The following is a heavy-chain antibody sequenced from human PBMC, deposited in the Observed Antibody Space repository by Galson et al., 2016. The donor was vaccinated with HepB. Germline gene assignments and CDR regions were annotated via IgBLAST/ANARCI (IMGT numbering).Heavy chain of an antibody. CDR1: GGSISSSNW. J-gene: IGHJ4*02. V-gene: IGHV4-4*01. CDR2: INHSGST. CDR3: ARVADEYVWGLPAPFFDY. D-gene: IGHD3-16*01. Sequence: ETLSLTCAVSGGSISSSNWWSWVRQSPEKGLEWIGEINHSGSTKYNPSLKSRVTISVDKSKNQFSLKLRSVTGADTAVYFCARVADEYVWGLPAPFFDYWGQGTQVTVSS.